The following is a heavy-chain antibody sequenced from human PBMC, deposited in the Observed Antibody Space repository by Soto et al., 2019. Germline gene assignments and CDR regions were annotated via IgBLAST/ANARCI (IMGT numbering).Heavy chain of an antibody. CDR2: IYDSGSP. Sequence: SETLSLTCTISGGSISVYYWSWIRQPPGQALEWIGYIYDSGSPYYNPSLRSRVIISADTSKNQISLRLTSATAADTAVYYCARGVGSSPPRYWGRGTLVTVSS. V-gene: IGHV4-59*01. CDR3: ARGVGSSPPRY. D-gene: IGHD1-26*01. CDR1: GGSISVYY. J-gene: IGHJ4*02.